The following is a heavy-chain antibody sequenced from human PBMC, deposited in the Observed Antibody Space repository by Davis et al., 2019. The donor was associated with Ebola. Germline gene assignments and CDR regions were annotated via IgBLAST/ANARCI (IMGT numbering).Heavy chain of an antibody. Sequence: SSVNVSCKASGGTFSSYAISWVRQAPAQGLEWMGGIISIFGTANYAQKFQGRVTMTRDTSTSTVYMELSSLRSEDTAVYYFERVYGSGRYFNYYYGKDVWDQGTTVTVSS. J-gene: IGHJ6*02. D-gene: IGHD3-10*01. CDR2: IISIFGTA. CDR3: ERVYGSGRYFNYYYGKDV. V-gene: IGHV1-69*05. CDR1: GGTFSSYA.